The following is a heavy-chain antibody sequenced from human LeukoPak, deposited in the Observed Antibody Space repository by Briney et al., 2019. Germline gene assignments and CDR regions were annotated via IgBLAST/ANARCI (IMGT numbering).Heavy chain of an antibody. CDR2: ISSSSSYI. Sequence: GGSLRLSCAASGFTFSSYSMNWVRQAPGKGLEWVSSISSSSSYIYYADSVKGRFTISRDNAKNSLYLQMNSLRAEDTAVYYCARDRGYGSGIFDYWGQGTLVTVSS. V-gene: IGHV3-21*01. D-gene: IGHD3-10*01. CDR3: ARDRGYGSGIFDY. J-gene: IGHJ4*02. CDR1: GFTFSSYS.